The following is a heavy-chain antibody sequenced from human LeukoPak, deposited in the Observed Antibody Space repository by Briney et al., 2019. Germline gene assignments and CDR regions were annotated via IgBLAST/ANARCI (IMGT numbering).Heavy chain of an antibody. CDR1: RFTFSSYS. Sequence: GGSMRLSCAASRFTFSSYSMNWVRRAPGKGLEWVSSISSSSSYIYYADSVKGRFTISRDNAKNSLYLQMNSLRAEDTAVYYCARGQYNYGYIYDYWGQGTLVTVSS. D-gene: IGHD5-18*01. CDR3: ARGQYNYGYIYDY. J-gene: IGHJ4*02. CDR2: ISSSSSYI. V-gene: IGHV3-21*01.